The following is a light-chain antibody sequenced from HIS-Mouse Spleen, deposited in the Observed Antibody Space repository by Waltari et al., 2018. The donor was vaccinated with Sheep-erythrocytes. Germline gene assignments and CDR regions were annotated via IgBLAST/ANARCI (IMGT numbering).Light chain of an antibody. V-gene: IGLV3-1*01. CDR1: KLGDKY. CDR2: QDS. CDR3: QAWDSSIVV. J-gene: IGLJ2*01. Sequence: SYELTQPPSVSVSPGQTASITCSGDKLGDKYACWYQQKPGQSPVPVLYQDSKRPSGNPERCSGSNPGNKATLTISGTQAMDEADYYCQAWDSSIVVFGGGTKLTVL.